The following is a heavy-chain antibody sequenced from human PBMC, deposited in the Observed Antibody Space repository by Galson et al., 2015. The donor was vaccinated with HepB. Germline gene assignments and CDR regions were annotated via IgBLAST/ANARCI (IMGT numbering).Heavy chain of an antibody. Sequence: SLRLSCAASGFTLSDYYISWIRQSPGKGLEWASCISGFSDYTNNAEPLKGRFNISIENAKNSLYLQMHSPRADDTAVYYCARGRYGAYWGQGTLVIVSS. D-gene: IGHD4/OR15-4a*01. J-gene: IGHJ4*02. CDR2: ISGFSDYT. CDR3: ARGRYGAY. V-gene: IGHV3-11*06. CDR1: GFTLSDYY.